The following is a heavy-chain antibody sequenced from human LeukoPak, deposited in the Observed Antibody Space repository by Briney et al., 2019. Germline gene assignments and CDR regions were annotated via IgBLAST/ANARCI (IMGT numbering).Heavy chain of an antibody. CDR3: ARDGVDSSGYYYVVNY. CDR2: IIPIFGTA. J-gene: IGHJ4*02. V-gene: IGHV1-69*13. CDR1: GGTFSSYA. D-gene: IGHD3-22*01. Sequence: GASVKVSCKASGGTFSSYAISWVRQAPGQGLEWMGGIIPIFGTANYAQKFQGRVTITADESTSTAYMELSSLRSEDTAVYYCARDGVDSSGYYYVVNYWGQGTLVTVSS.